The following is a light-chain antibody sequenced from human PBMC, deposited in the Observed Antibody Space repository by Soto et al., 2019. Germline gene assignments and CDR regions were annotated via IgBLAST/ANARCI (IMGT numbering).Light chain of an antibody. CDR2: LGS. Sequence: DIVMTQSPRSLPVTPGEPASISCRSSQSLLYYNGFHYLDWYLQMPGQSPQLLIYLGSNRASGVPDRFSGSGSGTNFTLKISRVEAEDVGVYYCMQALQTRTFGQGTKVEIK. CDR1: QSLLYYNGFHY. CDR3: MQALQTRT. J-gene: IGKJ1*01. V-gene: IGKV2-28*01.